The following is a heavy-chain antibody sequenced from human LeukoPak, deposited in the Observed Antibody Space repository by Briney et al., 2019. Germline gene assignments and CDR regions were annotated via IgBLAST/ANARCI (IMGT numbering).Heavy chain of an antibody. D-gene: IGHD2-2*01. CDR1: GGTFSSYA. J-gene: IGHJ6*03. CDR3: ARGDIVVVPAAIQYYYYMDV. V-gene: IGHV1-69*05. CDR2: IIPIFGTA. Sequence: ASVKVSCKASGGTFSSYAISWVRQAPGQGLEWMGGIIPIFGTANYAQKFQGRVTITTDESTSTAYMELSSLRSEDTAVYYCARGDIVVVPAAIQYYYYMDVWGKGTTVTVSS.